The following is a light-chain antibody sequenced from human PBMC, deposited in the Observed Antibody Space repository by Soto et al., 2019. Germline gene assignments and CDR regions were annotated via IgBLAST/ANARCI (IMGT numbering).Light chain of an antibody. J-gene: IGKJ5*01. CDR1: QSVSSSY. CDR2: GAS. V-gene: IGKV3D-20*02. CDR3: QQRSNWPPIT. Sequence: EIVLTPSPGTLSLSPGERANLSCRASQSVSSSYLAWYQQKPGQAPRLLIYGASSRATGIPDRFSGSGSGTDFTLTISRLEPEDCAVYYCQQRSNWPPITFGQGTRLEIK.